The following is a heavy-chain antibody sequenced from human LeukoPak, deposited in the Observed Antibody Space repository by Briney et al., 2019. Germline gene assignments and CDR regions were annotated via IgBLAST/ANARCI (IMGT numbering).Heavy chain of an antibody. Sequence: GGSLRLSCAASGFTFDDYAMHWVRQAPGKGLEWVSGISWNSGSIGYADSVKGRFTISRDNAKNSLYPQMNSLRAEDMALYYCAKAGLWSGFDYWGQGTLVTVSS. V-gene: IGHV3-9*03. D-gene: IGHD5-18*01. J-gene: IGHJ4*02. CDR1: GFTFDDYA. CDR2: ISWNSGSI. CDR3: AKAGLWSGFDY.